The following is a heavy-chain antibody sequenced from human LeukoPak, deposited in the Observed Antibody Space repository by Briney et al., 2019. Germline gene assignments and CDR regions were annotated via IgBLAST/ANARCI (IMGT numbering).Heavy chain of an antibody. J-gene: IGHJ4*02. D-gene: IGHD6-19*01. Sequence: GGSLRLSCAASGFTFSSYAMHWVRQAPGKGLEWVAVISYDGSNKYYADSVKGRFTISRDNSKNTLYLQMNSLRAEDTAVYYCARDFGGYSSGWYGGPLDYWGQGTLVTVSS. CDR3: ARDFGGYSSGWYGGPLDY. CDR1: GFTFSSYA. V-gene: IGHV3-30*04. CDR2: ISYDGSNK.